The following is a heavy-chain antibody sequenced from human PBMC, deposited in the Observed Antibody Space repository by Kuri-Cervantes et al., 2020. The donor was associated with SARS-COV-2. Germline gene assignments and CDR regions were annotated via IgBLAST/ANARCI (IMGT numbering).Heavy chain of an antibody. V-gene: IGHV1-46*01. Sequence: ASVKVSCKASGYTFTSYGISWVRQAPGQGLEWMGWINPSGGSTSYAQKFQGRVTMTRGTSTSTVYMELSSLRSEDTAVYYCARDVRIIIGVDRGYFDYWGQGTLVTCYS. CDR1: GYTFTSYG. CDR3: ARDVRIIIGVDRGYFDY. J-gene: IGHJ4*02. D-gene: IGHD2-15*01. CDR2: INPSGGST.